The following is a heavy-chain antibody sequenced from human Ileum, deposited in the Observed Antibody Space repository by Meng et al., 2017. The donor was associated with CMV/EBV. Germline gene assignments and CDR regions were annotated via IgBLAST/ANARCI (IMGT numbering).Heavy chain of an antibody. D-gene: IGHD2-21*02. CDR3: AKEFVLGTHLDH. CDR2: IRYDGTKA. J-gene: IGHJ4*02. V-gene: IGHV3-30*02. CDR1: EITFINYQ. Sequence: GGSLRLSCEASEITFINYQMNWVRLAPGKGLEWVAFIRYDGTKADYADSVTGRFTISRDNAKSSLHLQMTSLRPEDSAVYFCAKEFVLGTHLDHWGQGTLVTVSS.